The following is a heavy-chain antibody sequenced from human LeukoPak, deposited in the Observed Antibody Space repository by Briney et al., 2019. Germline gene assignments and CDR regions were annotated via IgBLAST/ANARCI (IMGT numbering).Heavy chain of an antibody. CDR2: ISYNGHYE. CDR3: VRGGSPPTSTWSLDE. Sequence: GGSLRLSCVASGFTFSNFGVHWVRQAPGKGLEWVAVISYNGHYEYYGESVKGRFTISRDNSKNTVSLQMDNLRIEDAAVYYCVRGGSPPTSTWSLDEWGQETLVSVSS. D-gene: IGHD1-26*01. J-gene: IGHJ4*02. V-gene: IGHV3-30*03. CDR1: GFTFSNFG.